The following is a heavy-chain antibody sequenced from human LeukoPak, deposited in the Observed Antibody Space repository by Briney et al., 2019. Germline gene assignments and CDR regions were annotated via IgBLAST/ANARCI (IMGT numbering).Heavy chain of an antibody. V-gene: IGHV4-59*01. CDR2: IYYSGST. CDR3: AREKGGDPISGNWNWFDP. CDR1: GGSINSYY. D-gene: IGHD2-21*01. Sequence: SETLSLTCTVSGGSINSYYWTWIRQPPGKGLEWLGYIYYSGSTNYNPSLKSRVTISLDTSKNQFSLRLTSVTAADTAVYYCAREKGGDPISGNWNWFDPWGQGTLVTVSS. J-gene: IGHJ5*02.